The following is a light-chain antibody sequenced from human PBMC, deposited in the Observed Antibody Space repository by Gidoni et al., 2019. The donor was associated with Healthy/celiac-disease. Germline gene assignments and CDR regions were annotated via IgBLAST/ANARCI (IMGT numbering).Light chain of an antibody. CDR3: QQYDNLRYT. V-gene: IGKV1-33*01. CDR2: DAS. Sequence: DIHLTQSPSSLSASVGDRVTITCQASQDISNYLNWYQQKPGKAPKLLIYDASNLETGVPSRFSGSGSGTDFTFTISRLQPEDIAKYYCQQYDNLRYTFGQGTKLEIK. CDR1: QDISNY. J-gene: IGKJ2*01.